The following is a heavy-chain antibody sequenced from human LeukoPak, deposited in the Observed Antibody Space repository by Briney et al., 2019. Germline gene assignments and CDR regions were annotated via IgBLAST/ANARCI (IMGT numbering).Heavy chain of an antibody. CDR1: GFTFSSYW. CDR3: ARFVRGGDCFDY. Sequence: GGSLRLSCAASGFTFSSYWMHWVRQAPGKGLVWVSRINSDGSSTSYADSVKGRFTISRDNAKNTLYLQMNSLRVEDTAVYYCARFVRGGDCFDYWGQGTLVTVSS. CDR2: INSDGSST. D-gene: IGHD2-21*01. V-gene: IGHV3-74*01. J-gene: IGHJ4*02.